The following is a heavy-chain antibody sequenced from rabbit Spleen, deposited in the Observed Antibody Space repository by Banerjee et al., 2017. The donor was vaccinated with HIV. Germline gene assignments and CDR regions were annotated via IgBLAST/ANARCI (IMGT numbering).Heavy chain of an antibody. V-gene: IGHV1S40*01. D-gene: IGHD2-1*01. Sequence: QSLEESGGDLVKPGTSLTLTCKASGFSFSSGYYICWVRQAPGKGLEWIGCINTATGKAVYASWVHGRFTISKTSSTTVTLQMTSLTAADTATYFCVRDLGYDDYSEKGYFNLWGPGTLVTVS. J-gene: IGHJ4*01. CDR3: VRDLGYDDYSEKGYFNL. CDR1: GFSFSSGYY. CDR2: INTATGKA.